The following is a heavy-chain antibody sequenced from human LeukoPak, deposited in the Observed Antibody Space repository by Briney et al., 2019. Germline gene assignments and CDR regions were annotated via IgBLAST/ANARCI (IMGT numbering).Heavy chain of an antibody. CDR1: GGSFSGYY. D-gene: IGHD1-14*01. Sequence: SETLSLTCAVYGGSFSGYYWSWIRQPPGKGLEWIGEINHSGSTNYNPSLKSRVTISVDTSKNQFSLKLSSVTAADTAVYYCARGDFRNDAFDIWGQGTMVTVSS. CDR3: ARGDFRNDAFDI. J-gene: IGHJ3*02. V-gene: IGHV4-34*01. CDR2: INHSGST.